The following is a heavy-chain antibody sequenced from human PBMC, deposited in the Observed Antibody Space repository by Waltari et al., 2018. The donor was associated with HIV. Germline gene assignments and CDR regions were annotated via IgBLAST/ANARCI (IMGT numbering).Heavy chain of an antibody. CDR1: GFLFSSSR. Sequence: EVQLVEPGGGLVQPEESLRLSCAASGFLFSSSRTNWVRQAPGEGLEWISFISSSGSTIYYADSVKGRFTVSRDNAENSLYLQMNSLRDEDTAVYYCVRDPKTSWGELDYWGQGTLVAVSS. CDR2: ISSSGSTI. V-gene: IGHV3-48*02. D-gene: IGHD3-16*01. CDR3: VRDPKTSWGELDY. J-gene: IGHJ4*02.